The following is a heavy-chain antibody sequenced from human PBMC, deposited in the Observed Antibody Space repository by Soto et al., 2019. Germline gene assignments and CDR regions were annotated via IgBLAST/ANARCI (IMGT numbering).Heavy chain of an antibody. CDR1: GFTFSSYG. D-gene: IGHD5-18*01. CDR3: AKAKGGGGYSPDY. V-gene: IGHV3-30*18. J-gene: IGHJ4*02. Sequence: QVQLVESGGGVVQPGRSLRLSCAASGFTFSSYGMHWVRQAPGKGLEWVAVISYDGSNKYYADSVKGRFTISRDNSKKTLYQQMKGRRAEDTAVYYCAKAKGGGGYSPDYWGQGTLVTVSS. CDR2: ISYDGSNK.